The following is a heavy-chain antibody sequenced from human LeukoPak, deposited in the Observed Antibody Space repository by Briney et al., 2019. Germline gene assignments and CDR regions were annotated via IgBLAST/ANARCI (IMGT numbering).Heavy chain of an antibody. CDR1: GFTFDDYA. J-gene: IGHJ4*02. CDR2: ISWNSGSI. V-gene: IGHV3-9*01. CDR3: AKLDQFDY. Sequence: PGRSLRLSWAASGFTFDDYAMPWVRQAPGKGLEWVSGISWNSGSIGYADSVKGRFTISRDNAKNSLYLQMNSLRAEDTALYYCAKLDQFDYWGQGTLVTVSS.